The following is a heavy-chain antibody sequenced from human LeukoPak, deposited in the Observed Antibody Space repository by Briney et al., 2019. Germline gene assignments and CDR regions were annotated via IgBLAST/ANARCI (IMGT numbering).Heavy chain of an antibody. Sequence: SETLSLTCTVSGGSISGLYWSWIRQPPGKGLEWIGFIYYSGTTSYNPSLKSRATIAIDTSSNQFSLRVRSVTAADTAVYYCARSTTVAGYYWGQGTLVTVSS. CDR1: GGSISGLY. J-gene: IGHJ4*02. D-gene: IGHD6-19*01. V-gene: IGHV4-59*08. CDR2: IYYSGTT. CDR3: ARSTTVAGYY.